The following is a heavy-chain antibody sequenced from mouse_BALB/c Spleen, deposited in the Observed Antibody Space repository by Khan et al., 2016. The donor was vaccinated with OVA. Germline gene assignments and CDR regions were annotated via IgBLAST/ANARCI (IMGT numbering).Heavy chain of an antibody. J-gene: IGHJ3*01. CDR3: ARGGGGDRFAY. CDR1: GYKFTDYP. V-gene: IGHV1S137*01. CDR2: ISTYYGVA. Sequence: QVQLKQSGAELVRPGVSVKISCKGSGYKFTDYPMHWMKQSHSKSLEWIGVISTYYGVATYSQKFKGKATMTVDKSSSTAYMELARLTSADSAIYDCARGGGGDRFAYWGQGTLVTVSA.